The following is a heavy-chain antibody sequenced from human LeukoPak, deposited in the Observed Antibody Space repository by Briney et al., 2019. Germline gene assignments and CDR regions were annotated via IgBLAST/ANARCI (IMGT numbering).Heavy chain of an antibody. CDR3: ARDGRPYYDILTGYYPDPYYYYYMDV. D-gene: IGHD3-9*01. Sequence: PGGSLRLSCAASGFTFSSYAMSWVRQAPGKGLEWVSAISGSGGSTYYADSVKGRFTISRDNAKNSLYLQMNSLRAEDTAVYYCARDGRPYYDILTGYYPDPYYYYYMDVWGKGTTVTVSS. J-gene: IGHJ6*03. V-gene: IGHV3-23*01. CDR1: GFTFSSYA. CDR2: ISGSGGST.